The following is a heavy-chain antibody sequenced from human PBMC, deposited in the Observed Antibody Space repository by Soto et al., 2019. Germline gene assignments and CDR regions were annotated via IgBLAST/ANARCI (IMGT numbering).Heavy chain of an antibody. CDR3: AKGPRGSRFDY. V-gene: IGHV3-30*18. CDR2: ISYDGSNK. D-gene: IGHD3-10*01. CDR1: GFTLSSYG. Sequence: GGSLRLSCAASGFTLSSYGMHWVRQAPGKGLEWVAVISYDGSNKYYADSVKGRFTISRDNSKNTLYLQMNSLRAEDTAVYYCAKGPRGSRFDYWGQGTLVTVSS. J-gene: IGHJ4*02.